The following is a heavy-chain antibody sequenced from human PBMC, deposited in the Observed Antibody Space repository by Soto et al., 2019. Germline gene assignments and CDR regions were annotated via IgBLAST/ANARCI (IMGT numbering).Heavy chain of an antibody. Sequence: AGESLKISSKASGYSFSFYWIGWVRQMPGKGLEWMAIMYPDDSDIRYSPSFEAHVTISADKSTSTAFLQWSSLKASDTAMYYCATAYVYDFENSNYYRDAFDIWGQGTLVTVSS. D-gene: IGHD3-22*01. CDR3: ATAYVYDFENSNYYRDAFDI. J-gene: IGHJ3*02. CDR1: GYSFSFYW. V-gene: IGHV5-51*01. CDR2: MYPDDSDI.